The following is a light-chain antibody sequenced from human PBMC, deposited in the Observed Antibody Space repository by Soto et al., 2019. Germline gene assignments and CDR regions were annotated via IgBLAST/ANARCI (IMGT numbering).Light chain of an antibody. CDR3: TSYTSTNSYVA. CDR2: DVT. J-gene: IGLJ2*01. CDR1: STDVGGHYY. V-gene: IGLV2-14*03. Sequence: QSALTQPASVSGSPGQSITISCTGTSTDVGGHYYVSWYQQHPGKAPKLIIYDVTDRPSGVSHRFSGSKSGNTASLTISWLQAEDEADYYCTSYTSTNSYVAVGGGTKVTVL.